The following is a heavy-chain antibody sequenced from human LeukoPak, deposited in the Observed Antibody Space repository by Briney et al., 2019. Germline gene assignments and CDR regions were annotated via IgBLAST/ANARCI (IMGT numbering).Heavy chain of an antibody. CDR2: ISAYNGNT. V-gene: IGHV1-18*01. J-gene: IGHJ4*02. CDR1: GYTFTSYG. D-gene: IGHD6-19*01. Sequence: ASVKVSCKASGYTFTSYGISWVRQAPGQGLEWMGGISAYNGNTNYAQKLQGRVTMTTGTSTSTAYMELRSLRSGDTAVYYCARGSTPGIAVAGTIWGQGTLVTVSS. CDR3: ARGSTPGIAVAGTI.